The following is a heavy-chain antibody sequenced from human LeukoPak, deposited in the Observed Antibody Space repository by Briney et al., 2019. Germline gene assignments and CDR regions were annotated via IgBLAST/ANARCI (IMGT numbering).Heavy chain of an antibody. D-gene: IGHD5-24*01. CDR1: GGSISSGGYY. CDR2: IYYSGST. CDR3: ARVLATFWEFDY. V-gene: IGHV4-31*03. Sequence: ASETLSLTCTVSGGSISSGGYYWSWIRQHPGKGLEWIGYIYYSGSTYYNPSLKSRVTISVDTSKNQFSLKLSSVTAADTAVYYCARVLATFWEFDYWGQGTLVTVSS. J-gene: IGHJ4*02.